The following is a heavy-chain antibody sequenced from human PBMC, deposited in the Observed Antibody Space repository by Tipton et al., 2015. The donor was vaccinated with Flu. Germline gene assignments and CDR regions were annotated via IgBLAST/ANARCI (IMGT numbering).Heavy chain of an antibody. J-gene: IGHJ4*02. V-gene: IGHV3-64*02. CDR2: ISNDGDSR. Sequence: SLRLSCAVSGLLFNKFDFHWVRQAPGTGLEYVAGISNDGDSRFYADSVKGRFTISRDNSKQTLYLQMGSLRPDDKAVYYCVRSPNYDFWSGYLYFDHWGQGTLVTVSS. CDR1: GLLFNKFD. D-gene: IGHD3-3*01. CDR3: VRSPNYDFWSGYLYFDH.